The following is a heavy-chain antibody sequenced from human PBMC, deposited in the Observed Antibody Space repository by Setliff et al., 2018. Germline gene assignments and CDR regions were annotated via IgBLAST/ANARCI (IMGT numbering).Heavy chain of an antibody. CDR1: GFTFSKYW. V-gene: IGHV3-74*01. D-gene: IGHD2-2*01. J-gene: IGHJ5*02. Sequence: PGGSLRLSCGASGFTFSKYWMYWVRQVPGKGLVWVSRINGDGTITNYADSVKGRFTISRDNGDGDSTLEGRVVVRGPIIIGAPNPLQPLPWG. CDR3: NPLQPLP. CDR2: INGDGTIT.